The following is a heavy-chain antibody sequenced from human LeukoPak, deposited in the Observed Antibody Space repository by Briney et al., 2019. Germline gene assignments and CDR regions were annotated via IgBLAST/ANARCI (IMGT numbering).Heavy chain of an antibody. J-gene: IGHJ3*02. V-gene: IGHV4-59*11. CDR1: GGSISSHY. CDR2: IYYTGST. D-gene: IGHD1-26*01. Sequence: SETLSLTCTVSGGSISSHYWTWIRQPPGKGLEWIGFIYYTGSTNYNPSLKSRVTISVDTSKNQFSLKLSSVTAADTAVYYCARDRRRERLHGFDMWGQGTRVTVSS. CDR3: ARDRRRERLHGFDM.